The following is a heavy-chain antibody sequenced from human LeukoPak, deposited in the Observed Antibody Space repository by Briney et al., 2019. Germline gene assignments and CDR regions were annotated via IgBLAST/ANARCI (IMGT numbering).Heavy chain of an antibody. CDR1: GFSFPYG. J-gene: IGHJ4*02. Sequence: GGSLRLSCEASGFSFPYGMSWVRQAPGKGLEWVSGITNSGENTYYADSVKGRFTISRGNSKNTLYLQMNSLRAEDTAVYYCAKDPDCTSGICYTFFDYWGQGTLVTVSS. CDR2: ITNSGENT. CDR3: AKDPDCTSGICYTFFDY. V-gene: IGHV3-23*01. D-gene: IGHD2-8*01.